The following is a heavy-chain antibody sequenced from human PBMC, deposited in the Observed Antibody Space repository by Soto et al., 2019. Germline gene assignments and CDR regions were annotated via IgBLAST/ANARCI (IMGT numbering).Heavy chain of an antibody. CDR3: ARDMTRTVVPYFDF. CDR1: GYTFTGYF. CDR2: INPYSGGA. Sequence: ASVKVSCKASGYTFTGYFMHWVRQAPGQGLEWMGWINPYSGGADYAQSFQGRVTMTRDTSISTVYMELSSLRSEDTAVYYCARDMTRTVVPYFDFWGQGTLVTVSS. V-gene: IGHV1-2*02. J-gene: IGHJ4*02. D-gene: IGHD1-7*01.